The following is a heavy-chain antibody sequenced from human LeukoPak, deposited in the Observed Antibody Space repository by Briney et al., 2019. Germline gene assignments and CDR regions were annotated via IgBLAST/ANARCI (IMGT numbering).Heavy chain of an antibody. CDR1: GYTFSSYA. V-gene: IGHV1-69*05. J-gene: IGHJ3*02. CDR2: IIPMFGTA. CDR3: ASVTMVVSRSEAGAFDI. D-gene: IGHD5/OR15-5a*01. Sequence: ASVKVSCKASGYTFSSYAITWVRQAPGQGLEWMGGIIPMFGTANYAQKFQGRVTITTDESTRTAYMDLSSLRSEDTAVYYCASVTMVVSRSEAGAFDIWGQGTLVTVSS.